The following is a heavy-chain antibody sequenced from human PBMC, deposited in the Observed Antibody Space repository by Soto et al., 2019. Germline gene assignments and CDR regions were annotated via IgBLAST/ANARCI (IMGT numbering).Heavy chain of an antibody. D-gene: IGHD2-2*01. CDR2: ICDDGDST. Sequence: EVQLLESGGGLVQPGGSLRLSCGASGFTFSDNAMTWVRQAPGKGLEWVSSICDDGDSTYYADSVRGRFTISRDKSKNTLFLQMGSLGAEYTAVYYCAKSLSTAVNYGVDVWGQGTSVTVS. CDR3: AKSLSTAVNYGVDV. CDR1: GFTFSDNA. V-gene: IGHV3-23*01. J-gene: IGHJ6*01.